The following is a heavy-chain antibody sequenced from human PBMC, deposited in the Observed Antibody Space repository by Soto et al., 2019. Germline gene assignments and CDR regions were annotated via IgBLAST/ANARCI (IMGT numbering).Heavy chain of an antibody. CDR3: ARYCSSTSCYSPFDY. Sequence: GGSLRLSCAASGFTVSSNYMSWVRRAPGKGLEWVSVIYSGGSTYYADSVKGRFTISRDNSKNTLYLQMNSLRAEDTAVYYCARYCSSTSCYSPFDYWGQGTLVTVSS. CDR2: IYSGGST. CDR1: GFTVSSNY. V-gene: IGHV3-53*01. D-gene: IGHD2-2*01. J-gene: IGHJ4*02.